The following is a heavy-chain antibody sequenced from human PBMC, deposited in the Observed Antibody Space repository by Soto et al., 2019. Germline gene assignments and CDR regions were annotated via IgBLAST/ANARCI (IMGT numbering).Heavy chain of an antibody. CDR2: ISSSSSYI. CDR1: GFTFSSYS. D-gene: IGHD2-2*01. Sequence: GGSLRLSCAASGFTFSSYSMNWVRQAPGKGLEWVSSISSSSSYIYYADSVKGRFTISRDNAKNSLYLQMSSLRAEDTAVYYCARDPAVPAAIAAFDIWGQGTMVTVSS. V-gene: IGHV3-21*01. CDR3: ARDPAVPAAIAAFDI. J-gene: IGHJ3*02.